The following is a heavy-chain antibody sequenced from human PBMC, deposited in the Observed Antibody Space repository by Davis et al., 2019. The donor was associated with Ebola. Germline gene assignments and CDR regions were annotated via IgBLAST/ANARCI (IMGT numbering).Heavy chain of an antibody. V-gene: IGHV3-48*04. Sequence: GESLKISCAASGFTFSSYSMNWVRQAPGKGLEWVSYISSSSSTIYYADSVKGRFTISRDNAKNSLYLQMNSLRAEDTAVYYCAKGIVVAALGGMDVWGQGTTVTVSS. CDR3: AKGIVVAALGGMDV. CDR2: ISSSSSTI. J-gene: IGHJ6*02. CDR1: GFTFSSYS. D-gene: IGHD2-2*01.